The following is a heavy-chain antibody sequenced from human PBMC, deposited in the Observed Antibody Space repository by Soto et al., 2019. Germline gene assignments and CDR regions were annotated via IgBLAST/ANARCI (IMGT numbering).Heavy chain of an antibody. CDR1: GFTFSSYA. CDR3: AKDNYGDLLYYYYGMDV. CDR2: ISYDGSNK. V-gene: IGHV3-30-3*01. J-gene: IGHJ6*02. Sequence: GGSLRLSCAASGFTFSSYAMHWVRQAPGKGLEWVAVISYDGSNKYYADSVKGRFTISRDNSKNTLYLQMNSLRAEDTAVYYCAKDNYGDLLYYYYGMDVWGQGTTVTVSS. D-gene: IGHD4-17*01.